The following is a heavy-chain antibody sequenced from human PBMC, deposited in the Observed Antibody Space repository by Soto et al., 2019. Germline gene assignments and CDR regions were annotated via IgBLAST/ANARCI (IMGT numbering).Heavy chain of an antibody. CDR3: AKDKGGMVHDY. V-gene: IGHV3-30*18. J-gene: IGHJ4*02. D-gene: IGHD3-10*01. CDR2: ISYDGSKK. Sequence: QVQLVESGGGVVQPGRSLRLYCAASGFTFSSYTMHWVRQAPGKGLEWVAVISYDGSKKYYADSVKGRFTISRDSSKNTLYLQMNSLRAEDTAVYYCAKDKGGMVHDYWGLGTLVTVSS. CDR1: GFTFSSYT.